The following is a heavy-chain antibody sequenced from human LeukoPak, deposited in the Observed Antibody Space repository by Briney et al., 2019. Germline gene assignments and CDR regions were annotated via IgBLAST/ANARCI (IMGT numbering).Heavy chain of an antibody. CDR1: GYTFTGYY. CDR3: ARVAQQWLVQQVAWFDP. D-gene: IGHD6-19*01. V-gene: IGHV1-2*02. CDR2: INPNSGGT. Sequence: ASVEVSCKASGYTFTGYYMHWVRQAPGQGLEWMGWINPNSGGTNYAQKFQGRVTMTRDTSISTAYMELSRLRSDDTAVYYCARVAQQWLVQQVAWFDPWGQGTLVTVSS. J-gene: IGHJ5*02.